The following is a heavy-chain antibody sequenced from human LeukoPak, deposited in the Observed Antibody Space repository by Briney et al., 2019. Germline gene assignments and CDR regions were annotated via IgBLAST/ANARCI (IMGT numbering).Heavy chain of an antibody. D-gene: IGHD4-11*01. CDR2: MNPSSGNT. CDR3: ARAGYDYPFYYYGMDV. Sequence: GASVKVSCKASGYTFTSYDINWVRQATGQGLEWMGWMNPSSGNTGYAQKFQGRVTMTRNTSISTAYMELSSLRSEDTAVYYCARAGYDYPFYYYGMDVWGQGTTVTVSS. CDR1: GYTFTSYD. V-gene: IGHV1-8*01. J-gene: IGHJ6*02.